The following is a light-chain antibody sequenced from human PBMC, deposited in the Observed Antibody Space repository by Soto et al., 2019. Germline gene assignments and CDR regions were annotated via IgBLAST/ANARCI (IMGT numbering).Light chain of an antibody. CDR1: RSDIGAYNF. CDR2: DVS. J-gene: IGLJ2*01. V-gene: IGLV2-14*03. Sequence: QSALPQPASVSGSPGQSITITCTGTRSDIGAYNFVSWYQQHPGEVPKLMLYDVSIRPSGVSNRFSGSKSGNTASLTISGLQAEDEDDYYCTSWTTGTTMIFGGGTKLTAL. CDR3: TSWTTGTTMI.